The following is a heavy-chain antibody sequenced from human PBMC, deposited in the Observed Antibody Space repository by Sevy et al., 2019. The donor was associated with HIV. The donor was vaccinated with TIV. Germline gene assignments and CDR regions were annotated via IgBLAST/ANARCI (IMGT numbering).Heavy chain of an antibody. D-gene: IGHD3-3*01. Sequence: GGSLRLSCAASGFTFSSYAMHWVRQAPGKGLEWVAVISYDGSNKYYADSVKGRFTISRDNSKNTLYLQMNSLRAEDTAMYYCARGDFWSGYHYYYYGMDVWGQGTTVTVSS. CDR1: GFTFSSYA. J-gene: IGHJ6*02. CDR3: ARGDFWSGYHYYYYGMDV. CDR2: ISYDGSNK. V-gene: IGHV3-30-3*01.